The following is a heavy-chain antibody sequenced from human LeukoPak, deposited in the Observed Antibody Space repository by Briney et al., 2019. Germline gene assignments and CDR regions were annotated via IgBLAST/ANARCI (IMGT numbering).Heavy chain of an antibody. Sequence: SETLSLTCAVYSGSFSGYYWSWIRQPPGKGLEWIGEINHCGSTNYNPSLKSRVTISVDTSKNQFSLKLSSVTAADTAVYYCARGRSRSSWYGPDYWGQGTLVTVSS. CDR2: INHCGST. J-gene: IGHJ4*02. D-gene: IGHD6-13*01. V-gene: IGHV4-34*01. CDR1: SGSFSGYY. CDR3: ARGRSRSSWYGPDY.